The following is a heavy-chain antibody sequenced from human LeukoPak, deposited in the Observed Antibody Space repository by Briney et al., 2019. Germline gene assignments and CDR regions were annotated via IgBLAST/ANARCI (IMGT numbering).Heavy chain of an antibody. CDR1: GFTFSSYA. V-gene: IGHV3-23*01. CDR3: AREGPRGNSQFDY. D-gene: IGHD2/OR15-2a*01. Sequence: GGSLRLSCAASGFTFSSYAMSWVRQAPGKGLEWVSAISGGGIGIYYADSVKGRLTISRDNSKNTLYLQMNSLRAEDTAVYYCAREGPRGNSQFDYWGQGTLVTVSS. CDR2: ISGGGIGI. J-gene: IGHJ4*02.